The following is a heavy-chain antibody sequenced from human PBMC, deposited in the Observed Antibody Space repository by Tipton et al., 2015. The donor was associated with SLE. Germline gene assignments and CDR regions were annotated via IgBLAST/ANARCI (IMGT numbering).Heavy chain of an antibody. V-gene: IGHV4-59*01. CDR2: IYYSGST. CDR3: ARADYGDPIKSPDAFDI. Sequence: TLSLTCTVSGGSISSYYWSWTRQPPGKGLEWIGYIYYSGSTNYNPSLKSRVTISVDTSKNQFSLKLSSVTAADTAVYYCARADYGDPIKSPDAFDIWGQGTMVTVSS. CDR1: GGSISSYY. J-gene: IGHJ3*02. D-gene: IGHD4-17*01.